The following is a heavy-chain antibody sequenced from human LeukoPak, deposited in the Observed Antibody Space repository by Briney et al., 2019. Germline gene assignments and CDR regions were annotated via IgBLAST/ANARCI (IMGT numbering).Heavy chain of an antibody. Sequence: SETLSLTCTVSGGSISSSTYYWAWIRQPPGKGLEWIGSIYHSGSTYYNPSLKSRVTISVDTSKNQFSLKLSSVTAADTAVYYCARVIDGYKIRGGGGYYFDYWGQGTLVTVSS. D-gene: IGHD5-24*01. CDR1: GGSISSSTYY. CDR2: IYHSGST. CDR3: ARVIDGYKIRGGGGYYFDY. J-gene: IGHJ4*02. V-gene: IGHV4-39*07.